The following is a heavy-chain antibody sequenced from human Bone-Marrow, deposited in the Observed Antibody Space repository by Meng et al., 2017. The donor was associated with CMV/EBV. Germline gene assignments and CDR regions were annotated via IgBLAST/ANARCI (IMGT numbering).Heavy chain of an antibody. V-gene: IGHV3-30*04. CDR2: ISYDGSNK. CDR3: ARGDTAMVSPDYYYGMDV. J-gene: IGHJ6*01. D-gene: IGHD5-18*01. Sequence: GGSLRLSCAASGFTFSSYAMHWVRQAPGKGLEWVAVISYDGSNKYYADSVKGRFTISRDNSKNTLYLQMNSLRAEDTAVYYCARGDTAMVSPDYYYGMDVWGQGPTVTGSS. CDR1: GFTFSSYA.